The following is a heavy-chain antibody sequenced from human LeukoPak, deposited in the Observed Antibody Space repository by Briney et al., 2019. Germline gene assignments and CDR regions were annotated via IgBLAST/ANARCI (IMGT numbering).Heavy chain of an antibody. D-gene: IGHD3-22*01. CDR2: ISSSGSTI. Sequence: GGSLRLSCAASGFTFSSYEMNWVRQAPGKGLEWVSYISSSGSTIYYSDSVKGRFTISRDNSKNTLYLQMNSLRAEDTAVYYCAKAFWVVVVLPNDAFDIWGQGTMVTVSS. J-gene: IGHJ3*02. CDR3: AKAFWVVVVLPNDAFDI. CDR1: GFTFSSYE. V-gene: IGHV3-48*03.